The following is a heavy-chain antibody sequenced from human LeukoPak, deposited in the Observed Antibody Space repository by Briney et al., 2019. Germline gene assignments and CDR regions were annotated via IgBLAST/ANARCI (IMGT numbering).Heavy chain of an antibody. Sequence: SETLSLTCAVYGGSFSGYYWSWICQPPGKGLEWIGEINHSGSTNYNPSLKSRVTISVDTSKNQFSLKLSSVTAADTAVYYCARGGGIAAAGTGTWGQGTLVTVSS. CDR2: INHSGST. J-gene: IGHJ5*02. CDR3: ARGGGIAAAGTGT. D-gene: IGHD6-13*01. V-gene: IGHV4-34*01. CDR1: GGSFSGYY.